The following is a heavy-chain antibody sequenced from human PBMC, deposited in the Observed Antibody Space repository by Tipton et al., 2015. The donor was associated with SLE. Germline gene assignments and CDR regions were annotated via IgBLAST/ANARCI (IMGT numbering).Heavy chain of an antibody. Sequence: TLSLTCTVSGGSIRSSSYYWGWIRQPPGKGLEWIGNIFYSGRAYDYPSLRSRVTIFVDTSKNQFSLKLSPMTAADTAVYYCAREGVTTGGFDYWGQGTLVTVSS. J-gene: IGHJ4*02. CDR2: IFYSGRA. CDR1: GGSIRSSSYY. CDR3: AREGVTTGGFDY. D-gene: IGHD4-17*01. V-gene: IGHV4-39*02.